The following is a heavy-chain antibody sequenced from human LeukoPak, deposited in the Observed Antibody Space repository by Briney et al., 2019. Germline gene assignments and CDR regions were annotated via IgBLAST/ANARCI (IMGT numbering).Heavy chain of an antibody. J-gene: IGHJ4*02. D-gene: IGHD6-13*01. CDR2: INPNSGGT. V-gene: IGHV1-2*06. CDR1: GYTFTGYY. Sequence: ASVKVSCKASGYTFTGYYMHWVRQAPGQGLEWMGRINPNSGGTNYAQKFQGRVTMTRDTSISTACMELSRLRSDDTAVYYCARISSSWYYFDYWGQGTLVTVSS. CDR3: ARISSSWYYFDY.